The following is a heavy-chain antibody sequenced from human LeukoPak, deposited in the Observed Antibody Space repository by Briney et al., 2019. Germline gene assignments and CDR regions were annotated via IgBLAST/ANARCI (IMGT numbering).Heavy chain of an antibody. V-gene: IGHV3-30*18. Sequence: GGSLRLSCAASGFTFSSYWMSWVRQAPGRGLEWVAVISYDGSNKYYADSVKGRFTISRDNSKNTLYLQMNSLRAEDTAVYYCANHPGYCSGGSCYDYWGQGTLVTVSS. CDR3: ANHPGYCSGGSCYDY. J-gene: IGHJ4*02. CDR1: GFTFSSYW. CDR2: ISYDGSNK. D-gene: IGHD2-15*01.